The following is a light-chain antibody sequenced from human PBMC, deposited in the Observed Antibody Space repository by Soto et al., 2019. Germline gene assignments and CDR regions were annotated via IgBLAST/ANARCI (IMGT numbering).Light chain of an antibody. Sequence: QSALTQPASVSGSPGQSITISCTGTSSDIGGHDYVSWYQQYPGKAPKLMIYDVSNRPSGVSDRFSGSKSANTASLTISGLQAEDEADYYCNSYTSSSTRVFGTGTKVTVL. J-gene: IGLJ1*01. V-gene: IGLV2-14*01. CDR2: DVS. CDR1: SSDIGGHDY. CDR3: NSYTSSSTRV.